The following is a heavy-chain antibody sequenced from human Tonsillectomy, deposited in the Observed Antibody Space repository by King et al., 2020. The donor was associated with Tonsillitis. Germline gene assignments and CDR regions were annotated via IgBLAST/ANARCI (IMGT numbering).Heavy chain of an antibody. V-gene: IGHV5-51*03. J-gene: IGHJ6*03. CDR1: GYRFTNYW. CDR2: IYPGDSDT. Sequence: QLVQSGAEVKKPGESLKISCKGSGYRFTNYWIGWVRQMPGKGLEWMGIIYPGDSDTRYSPSFQGQVTISADKSISTAYLQWSSLKASDTAMDYCARGSSSSLYYYSVDVWGKGTTVTVSS. CDR3: ARGSSSSLYYYSVDV. D-gene: IGHD6-6*01.